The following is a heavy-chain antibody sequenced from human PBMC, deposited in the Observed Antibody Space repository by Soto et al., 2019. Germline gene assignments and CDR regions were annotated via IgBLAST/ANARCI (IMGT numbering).Heavy chain of an antibody. CDR2: ISGSGGST. CDR1: GFTFSNYA. V-gene: IGHV3-23*01. Sequence: GGSLRLSCAASGFTFSNYAMSWVRQAPGKGLEWVSAISGSGGSTYYADSVKGRFTISRDNSKNTLYLQMNSLRAEDTAVYYCAKASDIVVVVAATRYYYYGMDVWGQGTTVTVSS. CDR3: AKASDIVVVVAATRYYYYGMDV. J-gene: IGHJ6*02. D-gene: IGHD2-15*01.